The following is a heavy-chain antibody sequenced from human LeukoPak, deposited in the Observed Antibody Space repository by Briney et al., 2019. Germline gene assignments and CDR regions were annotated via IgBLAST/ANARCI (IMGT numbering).Heavy chain of an antibody. V-gene: IGHV3-30*03. CDR1: GFTFSSYG. J-gene: IGHJ6*02. CDR2: ISYDGSNK. D-gene: IGHD2-15*01. Sequence: GRSLRLSCAASGFTFSSYGMHWVRQAPGKGLEWVAVISYDGSNKYYADSVKGRFTISRDNSNNMLYLQMNSLRPEDTAVYFCARDRVAVYCSGGNCQSRYYYYDMDVWGQGTTVTVSS. CDR3: ARDRVAVYCSGGNCQSRYYYYDMDV.